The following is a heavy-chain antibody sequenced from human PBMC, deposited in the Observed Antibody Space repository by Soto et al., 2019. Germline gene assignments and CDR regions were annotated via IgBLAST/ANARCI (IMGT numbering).Heavy chain of an antibody. Sequence: VQLEESGGGVVQPGRSLSLSCAASGFTFSSFSFHWVRQAPGKGLEWLALISYYGSTKYNPDSVKGRFIISRDNSKNTLYLQLNSLTPEGTAVYYCARTTTVAGTPEFDYWGQGTLVTVSS. J-gene: IGHJ4*02. D-gene: IGHD6-19*01. V-gene: IGHV3-30-3*01. CDR1: GFTFSSFS. CDR3: ARTTTVAGTPEFDY. CDR2: ISYYGSTK.